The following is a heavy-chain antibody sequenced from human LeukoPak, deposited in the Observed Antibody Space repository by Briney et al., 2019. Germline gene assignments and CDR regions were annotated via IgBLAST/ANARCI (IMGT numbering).Heavy chain of an antibody. J-gene: IGHJ4*02. CDR3: ARDRYYEPTVDD. Sequence: SETLSLTCAVYGGSFSGYYWSWIRQPPGKGLEWIGEINHSGSTNYNPSLKSRVTISVDTSKNQFSLKLSSVTAADTAVYYCARDRYYEPTVDDWGQGTPVTVSS. CDR1: GGSFSGYY. V-gene: IGHV4-34*01. CDR2: INHSGST. D-gene: IGHD3-22*01.